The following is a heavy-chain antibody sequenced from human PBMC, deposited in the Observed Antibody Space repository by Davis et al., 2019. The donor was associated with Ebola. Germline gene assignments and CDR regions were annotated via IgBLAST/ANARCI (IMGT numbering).Heavy chain of an antibody. D-gene: IGHD3-10*02. V-gene: IGHV3-73*01. CDR1: GFTVSSNY. Sequence: GESLKISCAASGFTVSSNYMSWVRQASGKGLEWVGRIRSKANSYATAYAASVKGRFTIARDDSKNTAYLQMNSLKTEDTAVYYCICSQQPFDYWGQGTLVTVSS. J-gene: IGHJ4*02. CDR2: IRSKANSYAT. CDR3: ICSQQPFDY.